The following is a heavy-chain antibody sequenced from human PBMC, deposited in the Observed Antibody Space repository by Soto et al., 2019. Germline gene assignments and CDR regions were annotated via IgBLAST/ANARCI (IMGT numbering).Heavy chain of an antibody. V-gene: IGHV4-39*01. CDR3: ARHGNGDVTAFDY. CDR2: IYYSGST. Sequence: XXTLSLPFTVSGGSISSSSYYWGFIRQPPGKGLEWIGSIYYSGSTYYNPSLKSRVTISVDTSKNQFSLKLSSVTAADTAVYYCARHGNGDVTAFDYWGQGTLVTVSS. CDR1: GGSISSSSYY. J-gene: IGHJ4*02. D-gene: IGHD4-17*01.